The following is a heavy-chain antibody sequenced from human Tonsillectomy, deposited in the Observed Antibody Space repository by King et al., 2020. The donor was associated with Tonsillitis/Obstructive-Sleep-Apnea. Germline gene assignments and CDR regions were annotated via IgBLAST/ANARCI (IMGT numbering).Heavy chain of an antibody. J-gene: IGHJ4*02. CDR1: GGSISSYY. V-gene: IGHV4-59*01. D-gene: IGHD4-11*01. CDR2: IYYSGST. CDR3: AGGAKKDYSLDY. Sequence: VQLQESGPGLVKPSETLSLTCTVSGGSISSYYWSWIRQPPGKGLEWIGYIYYSGSTNYNPSLKSRVTISVDTSKNQFSLKLSSVTAADTAVYYCAGGAKKDYSLDYWGQGTLVTVSS.